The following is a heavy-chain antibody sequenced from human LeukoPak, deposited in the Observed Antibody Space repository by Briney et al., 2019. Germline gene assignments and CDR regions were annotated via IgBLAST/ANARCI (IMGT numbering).Heavy chain of an antibody. CDR1: GGSITSSSYY. V-gene: IGHV4-39*01. Sequence: SETLSLTCTVSGGSITSSSYYWGWIRQPPGKGLGWIGRIYYSGSTYYNPSLKSRLTISVDTSKNQFSLNPSSVTAADTAVYYCARHAHYSYYMDVWGKGTTVTVSS. CDR3: ARHAHYSYYMDV. CDR2: IYYSGST. J-gene: IGHJ6*03.